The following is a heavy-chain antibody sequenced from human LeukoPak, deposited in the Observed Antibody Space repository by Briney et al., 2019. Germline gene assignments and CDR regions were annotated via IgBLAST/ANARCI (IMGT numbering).Heavy chain of an antibody. CDR2: IYHSGST. Sequence: PSETLSLTCTVSGGSISSGYYWGWIRQPPGKGLEWIGSIYHSGSTYYNPSLKSRVTISVDTSKNQFSLKLSSVTAADTAVYYCTLYYYGSGSYEEDYWGQGTLVTVSS. J-gene: IGHJ4*02. CDR3: TLYYYGSGSYEEDY. D-gene: IGHD3-10*01. V-gene: IGHV4-38-2*02. CDR1: GGSISSGYY.